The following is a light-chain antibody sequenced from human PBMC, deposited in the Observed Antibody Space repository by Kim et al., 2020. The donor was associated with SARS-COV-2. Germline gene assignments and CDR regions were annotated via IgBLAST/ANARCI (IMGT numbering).Light chain of an antibody. CDR2: QGK. J-gene: IGLJ2*01. CDR3: QASDSNTVV. Sequence: SYELTQPPSVSVSPGQTASIICSGDKLGDKYASWYQQKPGQSPVVVIYQGKNRPSGIPERFSGSSSGNTATLTISETQAMDEADYYCQASDSNTVVFGGG. V-gene: IGLV3-1*01. CDR1: KLGDKY.